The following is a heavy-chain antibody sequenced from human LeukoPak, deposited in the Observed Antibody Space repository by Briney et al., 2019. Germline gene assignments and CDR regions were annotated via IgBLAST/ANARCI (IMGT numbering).Heavy chain of an antibody. D-gene: IGHD2-21*02. CDR2: IIPIFGTA. Sequence: SVKVSCKASGGTFSSYAISWVRQAPGQGLEWVGGIIPIFGTANYAQKFQGRVTITADESTSTAYMELSSLRSEDTAVYYCARVKAGGGDPLDYGMDVWGQGTTVTVSS. CDR1: GGTFSSYA. J-gene: IGHJ6*02. CDR3: ARVKAGGGDPLDYGMDV. V-gene: IGHV1-69*01.